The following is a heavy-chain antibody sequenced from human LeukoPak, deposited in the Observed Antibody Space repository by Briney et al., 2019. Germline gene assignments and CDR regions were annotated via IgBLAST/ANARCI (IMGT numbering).Heavy chain of an antibody. CDR1: DDSFSSHY. CDR3: ARDLVTVTKGFDI. CDR2: ISYIGST. Sequence: SETLSLTCAVSDDSFSSHYWTWIRQPPGKGLEWIGYISYIGSTNYNPSLKSRVTISIDTSRNQFSLRLSSVTAADTAVYYCARDLVTVTKGFDIWGQGTMVSVYS. J-gene: IGHJ3*02. V-gene: IGHV4-59*11. D-gene: IGHD4-17*01.